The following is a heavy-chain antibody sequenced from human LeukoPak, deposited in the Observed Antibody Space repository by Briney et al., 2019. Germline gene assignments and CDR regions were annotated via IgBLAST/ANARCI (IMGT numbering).Heavy chain of an antibody. CDR1: GFTFSSYA. CDR3: ARDLVDSSGWFPPFDY. J-gene: IGHJ4*02. CDR2: ISYDGSNK. V-gene: IGHV3-30*14. Sequence: GGSLRLSCAASGFTFSSYAMHWVRQAPGKGLEWVAVISYDGSNKYYADSVKGRFTISRDNSKNTLYLQMNSLRAEDTAVYYCARDLVDSSGWFPPFDYWGQGTLVTVSS. D-gene: IGHD6-19*01.